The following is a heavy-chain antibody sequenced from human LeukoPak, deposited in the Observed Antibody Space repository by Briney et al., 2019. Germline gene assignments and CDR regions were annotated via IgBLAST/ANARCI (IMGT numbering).Heavy chain of an antibody. V-gene: IGHV3-64*01. CDR2: ISSNGGST. D-gene: IGHD3-9*01. CDR3: ARSGLTGYYYYGMDV. Sequence: GGSLRLSCAAAGFTFSSYAMHWVRQAPGKGLEYVSAISSNGGSTYYANSVKGRFTISRDNSKNTLYPQMGSLRAEDMAVYYCARSGLTGYYYYGMDVWGQGTTVTVS. J-gene: IGHJ6*02. CDR1: GFTFSSYA.